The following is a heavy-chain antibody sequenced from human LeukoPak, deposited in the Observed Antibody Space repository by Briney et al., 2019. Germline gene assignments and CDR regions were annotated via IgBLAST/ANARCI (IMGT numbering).Heavy chain of an antibody. D-gene: IGHD7-27*01. CDR2: ISDTSRHT. CDR1: GFTFRDYY. J-gene: IGHJ4*02. Sequence: PGGTLRLSCAASGFTFRDYYMSWIRQAPGKGLEWVSYISDTSRHTKYADSVKGRFTISRDNAKNSLYLEMNSLRAEDTAVYYCARDSPGNWGRDYWGQGTLVTVSS. V-gene: IGHV3-11*05. CDR3: ARDSPGNWGRDY.